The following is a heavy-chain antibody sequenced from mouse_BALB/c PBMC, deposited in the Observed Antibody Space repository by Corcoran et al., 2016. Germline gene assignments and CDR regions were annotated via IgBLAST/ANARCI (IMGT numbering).Heavy chain of an antibody. Sequence: QIQLVQSGPELKKPGETVKISCKASGYTFTNYGMNWVKQAPGKGLKWMGWINTYTGEPTYADDFKGRFAFSLETSASTAYLQINNLKNEDTATYFCATYYRSFDYWGQGTTLTVSS. J-gene: IGHJ2*01. CDR3: ATYYRSFDY. CDR2: INTYTGEP. V-gene: IGHV9-3-1*01. D-gene: IGHD2-14*01. CDR1: GYTFTNYG.